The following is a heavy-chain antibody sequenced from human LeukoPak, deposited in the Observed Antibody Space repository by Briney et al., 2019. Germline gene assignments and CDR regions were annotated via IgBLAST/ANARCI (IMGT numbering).Heavy chain of an antibody. D-gene: IGHD6-19*01. CDR2: ISGSGYYS. V-gene: IGHV3-23*01. CDR1: EFTFDNYA. Sequence: GGSLRLSCAASEFTFDNYAMSWVRQAPGKGLEWVSVISGSGYYSYYADSVKGRFTISRDNSKNTLYLQMNSLRAEDTAVYYCARVSSSGSHPLPAYYYYGMDVWGQGTTVTVSS. CDR3: ARVSSSGSHPLPAYYYYGMDV. J-gene: IGHJ6*02.